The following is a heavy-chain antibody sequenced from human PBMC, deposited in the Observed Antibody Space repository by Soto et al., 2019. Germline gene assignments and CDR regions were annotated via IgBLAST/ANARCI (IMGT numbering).Heavy chain of an antibody. D-gene: IGHD1-1*01. CDR3: ARGNYQIYGMDV. CDR1: GGTFSSYA. Sequence: RASVKVSCKASGGTFSSYAISWVRQAPGQGLEWMGGIIPIFGTANYAQKFQGRVTITADKSTSTAYMELSSLRSEDTAVYYCARGNYQIYGMDVWGQGTTVTVYS. CDR2: IIPIFGTA. V-gene: IGHV1-69*06. J-gene: IGHJ6*02.